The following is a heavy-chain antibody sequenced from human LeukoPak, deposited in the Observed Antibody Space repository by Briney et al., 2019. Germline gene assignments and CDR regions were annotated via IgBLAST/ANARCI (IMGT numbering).Heavy chain of an antibody. Sequence: KPGGSLRLSCAASGFSFSSYTMNWVRQAPGKGLEWVSSIRSSSSYIYYADSLKGRFTISRDNAKNSLYLQMNSLRAEDTAEYYCARDPQGYSSSWFDYWGQGTLVTVSS. D-gene: IGHD6-13*01. CDR3: ARDPQGYSSSWFDY. V-gene: IGHV3-21*01. CDR2: IRSSSSYI. CDR1: GFSFSSYT. J-gene: IGHJ4*02.